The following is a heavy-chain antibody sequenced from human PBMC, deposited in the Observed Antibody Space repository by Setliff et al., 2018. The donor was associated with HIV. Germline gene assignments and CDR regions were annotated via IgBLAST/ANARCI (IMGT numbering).Heavy chain of an antibody. CDR2: IHYTGST. D-gene: IGHD1-26*01. CDR1: GDSISGHY. Sequence: SETLSLTRILSGDSISGHYWSWIRQPPGRGLEWIGTIHYTGSTVYNPSFTSRVSISLDAPKNQFSLKVNSVNAADTAVYYCARTSSYSGSYYERAFDIWGPGTMVTVSS. J-gene: IGHJ3*02. V-gene: IGHV4-59*11. CDR3: ARTSSYSGSYYERAFDI.